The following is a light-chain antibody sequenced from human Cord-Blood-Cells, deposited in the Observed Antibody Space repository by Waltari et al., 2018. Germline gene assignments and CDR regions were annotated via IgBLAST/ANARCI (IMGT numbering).Light chain of an antibody. J-gene: IGLJ2*01. CDR3: SSYTSSSTLV. V-gene: IGLV2-14*01. CDR2: DVS. CDR1: SSDVGGYNY. Sequence: QSALTQPASVSGSPGPSITISCTGTSSDVGGYNYVSWYQQHPGKAPKLMIYDVSNRPSGVSNRFSGSKSGNTASLTIPGLQAEDEADYYCSSYTSSSTLVFGGGTKLTVL.